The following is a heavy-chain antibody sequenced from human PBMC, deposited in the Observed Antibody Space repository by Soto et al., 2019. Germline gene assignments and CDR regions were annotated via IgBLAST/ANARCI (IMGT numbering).Heavy chain of an antibody. D-gene: IGHD3-22*01. CDR3: ARWEVVTGLDY. V-gene: IGHV1-2*02. CDR1: GYTFTGYY. J-gene: IGHJ4*02. CDR2: INPNSGGTT. Sequence: QVQLVQSGAEVKKPGASVKVSCKASGYTFTGYYMHWVRQAPGQGLEWMGWINPNSGGTTYYADSVKGRFTISRDNANHSLFLQMNSLRVADTAVYYCARWEVVTGLDYWGQGTLVTVSS.